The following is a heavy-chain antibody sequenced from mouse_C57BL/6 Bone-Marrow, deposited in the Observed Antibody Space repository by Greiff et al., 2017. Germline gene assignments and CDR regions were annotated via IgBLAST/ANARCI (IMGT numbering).Heavy chain of an antibody. CDR1: GFSFNTYA. CDR3: GRRGYCYYYAMDY. CDR2: IRSKSNNYAT. J-gene: IGHJ4*01. D-gene: IGHD3-2*02. V-gene: IGHV10-1*01. Sequence: EVQLVESGGGLVQPKGSLKLSCAASGFSFNTYAMNWVRQAPGKGLEWVARIRSKSNNYATYYADSVKDRFTISRDDSESMLYLQMNNLKTEDTAMYYCGRRGYCYYYAMDYWGQGTSLTVSS.